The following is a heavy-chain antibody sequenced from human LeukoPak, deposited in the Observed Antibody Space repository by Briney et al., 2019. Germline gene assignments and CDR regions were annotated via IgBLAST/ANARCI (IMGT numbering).Heavy chain of an antibody. CDR1: GYTFTGHY. Sequence: GASVKVSCKASGYTFTGHYLHWVRQAPGQGLEWMGRITPNSGVTNYAQKFQGRVTMTRDTSISTAYMELSRLRSDDTAVYYCARGGQQGQIDYWGQGTLVTVSS. J-gene: IGHJ4*02. CDR3: ARGGQQGQIDY. CDR2: ITPNSGVT. V-gene: IGHV1-2*06.